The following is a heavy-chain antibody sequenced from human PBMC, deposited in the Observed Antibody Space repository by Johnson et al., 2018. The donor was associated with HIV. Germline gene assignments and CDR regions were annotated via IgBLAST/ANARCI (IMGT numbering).Heavy chain of an antibody. V-gene: IGHV3-11*04. Sequence: QEKLVESGGGLVKPGGSLRLSCAASGFTFSDYYMSWIRQAPGKGLEWVSYITSTGITVYYIDSVKGRFTIPRANAKNSLSLQMNSLRAEDTAVYYCARAPEVRGVDAFDVWGQGTVVTVSS. CDR1: GFTFSDYY. J-gene: IGHJ3*01. CDR2: ITSTGITV. CDR3: ARAPEVRGVDAFDV. D-gene: IGHD3-10*01.